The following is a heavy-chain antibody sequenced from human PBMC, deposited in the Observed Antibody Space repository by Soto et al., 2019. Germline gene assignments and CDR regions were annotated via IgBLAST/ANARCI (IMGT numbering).Heavy chain of an antibody. D-gene: IGHD6-13*01. J-gene: IGHJ6*02. CDR2: ISYDGSNK. Sequence: HPGGSLRLSCAASGFTFSSYAMHWVRQAPGKGLEWVAVISYDGSNKYYADSVKGRFTISRDNSKNTLYLQMNSLRAEDTAVYYCAREGGSSWYYYYYGMDVWGQGTTVTAP. V-gene: IGHV3-30-3*01. CDR3: AREGGSSWYYYYYGMDV. CDR1: GFTFSSYA.